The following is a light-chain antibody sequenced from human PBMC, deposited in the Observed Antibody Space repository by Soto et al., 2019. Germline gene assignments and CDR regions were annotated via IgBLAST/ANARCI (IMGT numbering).Light chain of an antibody. V-gene: IGLV1-44*01. Sequence: QSVLTQPPSASGTPGQRIIISCSGSSPNIGRNTVKWYRQLPGTAPKLLIGRSDQRPSGVPDRFSGSQSGTSASLAISGLQSEDGADYICAAWDDSLNAWAFGGGTQLTVL. CDR3: AAWDDSLNAWA. CDR2: RSD. CDR1: SPNIGRNT. J-gene: IGLJ3*02.